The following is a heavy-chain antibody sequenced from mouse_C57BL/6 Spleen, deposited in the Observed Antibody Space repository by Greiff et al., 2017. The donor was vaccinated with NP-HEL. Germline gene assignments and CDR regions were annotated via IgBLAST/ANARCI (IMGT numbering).Heavy chain of an antibody. Sequence: SGAELVRPGASVTLSCKASGYTFTDYEMHWVKQTPVHGLEWIGAIDPETGGTAYNQKFKGKAILTADKSSSTAYMELRSLTSEDSAVYYCTRYGVVPYFDYWGQGTTLTVSS. CDR2: IDPETGGT. V-gene: IGHV1-15*01. CDR1: GYTFTDYE. CDR3: TRYGVVPYFDY. D-gene: IGHD1-1*01. J-gene: IGHJ2*01.